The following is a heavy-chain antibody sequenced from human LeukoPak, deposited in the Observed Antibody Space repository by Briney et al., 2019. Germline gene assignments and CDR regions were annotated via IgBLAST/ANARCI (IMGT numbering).Heavy chain of an antibody. CDR1: GFTFTNYA. CDR3: AKDGITARPGGYYFDY. V-gene: IGHV3-30*18. CDR2: IYYGGTIT. Sequence: GGSLRLSCAASGFTFTNYAMHWVRQAPGKGLEWVAVIYYGGTITYYADSVKGRFTISRDNSRSTLYLQMNSLKPEDTAVYYCAKDGITARPGGYYFDYWGQGTPVTVSS. J-gene: IGHJ4*02. D-gene: IGHD6-6*01.